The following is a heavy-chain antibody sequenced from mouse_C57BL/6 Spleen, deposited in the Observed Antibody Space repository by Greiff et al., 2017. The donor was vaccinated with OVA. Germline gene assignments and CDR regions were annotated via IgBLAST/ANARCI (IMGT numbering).Heavy chain of an antibody. CDR3: TVPYDYETAHWYFDV. Sequence: EVKLMESGGGLVQPGGSMKLSCAASGFTFSDAWMDWVRQSPEKGLEWVAEIRNKANNHATYYAESVKGRFTISRDDSKSSVYLQMNSLRAEDTGIYYCTVPYDYETAHWYFDVWGTGTTVTVSS. CDR1: GFTFSDAW. V-gene: IGHV6-6*01. J-gene: IGHJ1*03. CDR2: IRNKANNHAT. D-gene: IGHD2-4*01.